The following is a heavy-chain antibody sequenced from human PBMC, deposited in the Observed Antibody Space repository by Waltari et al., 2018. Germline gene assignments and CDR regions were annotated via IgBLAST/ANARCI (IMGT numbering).Heavy chain of an antibody. D-gene: IGHD3-16*01. CDR1: AFSFRPYS. J-gene: IGHJ4*02. CDR3: ASGGWGFYLGY. V-gene: IGHV3-21*01. CDR2: ISADSSYR. Sequence: EVQLVESGGGLVKPGGSLRLSCAASAFSFRPYSMTWVRQAPGKGREWISSISADSSYRHYAESVKGRFTVSRDNAKNSLSLQINSLRAEDTAVYYCASGGWGFYLGYWGQGALVTVSS.